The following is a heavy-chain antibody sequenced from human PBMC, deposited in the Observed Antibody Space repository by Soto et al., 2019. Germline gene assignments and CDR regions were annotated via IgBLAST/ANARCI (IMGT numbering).Heavy chain of an antibody. Sequence: PXGTLTLTCAVSGGSISSSNWWSCVRQPPGKGLEWIGEIYHSGSTNYNPSLKSRVTISVDKSKNQFSLKLSSVTAADTAVYYCARDSSGWYVGYYYGMDVWGQGTTVTVSS. V-gene: IGHV4-4*02. J-gene: IGHJ6*02. D-gene: IGHD6-19*01. CDR1: GGSISSSNW. CDR3: ARDSSGWYVGYYYGMDV. CDR2: IYHSGST.